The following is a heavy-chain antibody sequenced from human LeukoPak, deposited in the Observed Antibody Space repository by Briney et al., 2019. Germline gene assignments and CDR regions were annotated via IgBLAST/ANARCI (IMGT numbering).Heavy chain of an antibody. D-gene: IGHD7-27*01. CDR3: ARGPTRGSWPGEADY. CDR1: GFTFSSYA. Sequence: GGSLRLSCAASGFTFSSYAMLWVRQAPGQGVEWVGDISYYVSNKYYAHSVPGRFTISRDNSNHTLYLQLSRLSTENTALYYCARGPTRGSWPGEADYWGQGTLLTVSS. J-gene: IGHJ4*02. CDR2: ISYYVSNK. V-gene: IGHV3-30-3*01.